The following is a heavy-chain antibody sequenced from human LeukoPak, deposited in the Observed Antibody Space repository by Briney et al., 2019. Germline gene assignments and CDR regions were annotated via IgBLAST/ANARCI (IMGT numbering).Heavy chain of an antibody. CDR1: GGTFGSYA. Sequence: SVKVSCKASGGTFGSYAISWVRQAPGQGLEWMGGIIPIFGTANYAQKFQGRVTITTDESTSTAYMELSSLRSEDTAVYYCARGGDYGGMERAFDIWGQGTMVTVSS. V-gene: IGHV1-69*05. CDR3: ARGGDYGGMERAFDI. J-gene: IGHJ3*02. D-gene: IGHD4-23*01. CDR2: IIPIFGTA.